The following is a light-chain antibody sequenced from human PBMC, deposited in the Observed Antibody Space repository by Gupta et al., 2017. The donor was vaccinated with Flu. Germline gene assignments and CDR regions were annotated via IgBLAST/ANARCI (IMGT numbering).Light chain of an antibody. CDR2: ADR. Sequence: SSELPQPPSVSVSPGQTASITCSGDKLGDKYASWYQQKSGQSPVLVIYADRKRPSGIPERFSGSTSGNTATLTISVTQAMDEADYYCQAWDSTTVVFGGGTKLTVL. V-gene: IGLV3-1*01. CDR3: QAWDSTTVV. J-gene: IGLJ3*02. CDR1: KLGDKY.